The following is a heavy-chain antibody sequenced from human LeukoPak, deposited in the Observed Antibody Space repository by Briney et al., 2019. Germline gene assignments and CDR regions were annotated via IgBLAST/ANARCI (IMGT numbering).Heavy chain of an antibody. CDR2: IYHSGST. J-gene: IGHJ4*02. V-gene: IGHV4-30-2*01. CDR3: ARHISAASRFDY. D-gene: IGHD2-21*01. Sequence: PSETLSLTCTVSGGSISSGGYYWSWIRQPPGKGLEWIGYIYHSGSTYYNPSLKSRVTISVDRSKNQFSLRLSSVTAADTAVYYCARHISAASRFDYWGQGSLVTVSS. CDR1: GGSISSGGYY.